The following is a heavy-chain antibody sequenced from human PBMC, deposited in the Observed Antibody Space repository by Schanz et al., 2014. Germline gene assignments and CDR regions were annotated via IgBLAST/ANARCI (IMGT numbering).Heavy chain of an antibody. CDR1: GFTFRSYA. Sequence: EVQLVESGGGLVKPGGSLRLSCAASGFTFRSYAMSWVRQAPGKGLEWVSVISGSGDHTHYADSVKGRFTISRDTSGNTLYLQMNSLTGEDTAVYYCAKDGVPSPWVCFGGYCYSGGADYWGQGTLVTVSS. CDR2: ISGSGDHT. D-gene: IGHD2-21*02. V-gene: IGHV3-23*04. CDR3: AKDGVPSPWVCFGGYCYSGGADY. J-gene: IGHJ4*02.